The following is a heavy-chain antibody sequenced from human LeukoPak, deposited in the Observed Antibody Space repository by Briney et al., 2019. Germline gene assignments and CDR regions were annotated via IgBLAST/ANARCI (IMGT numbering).Heavy chain of an antibody. J-gene: IGHJ4*02. D-gene: IGHD6-13*01. CDR1: GFTFSSYG. CDR3: AKDRTVYSSSWYYFDY. Sequence: GGSLRLSCAASGFTFSSYGMHWVRQAPGKGLEWVAFIRYDGSNKYYADSVKGRFTISRDNSKNTLYLQMNSLRAEDTAVYYCAKDRTVYSSSWYYFDYWGQGTLVTVSS. CDR2: IRYDGSNK. V-gene: IGHV3-30*02.